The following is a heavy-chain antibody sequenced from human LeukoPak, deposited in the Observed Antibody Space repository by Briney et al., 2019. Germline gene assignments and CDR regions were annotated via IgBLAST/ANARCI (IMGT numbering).Heavy chain of an antibody. Sequence: ASVKVSCKASGYTFTDYYIHWVRQAPGQGLEWMAWMNPNSGGTSYAQKFQGRVTMTRDTSISTAYMELSRLRFDDTAVYYCARNKEGKSLDYWGQGTLVTVSS. CDR1: GYTFTDYY. V-gene: IGHV1-2*02. CDR2: MNPNSGGT. CDR3: ARNKEGKSLDY. J-gene: IGHJ4*02.